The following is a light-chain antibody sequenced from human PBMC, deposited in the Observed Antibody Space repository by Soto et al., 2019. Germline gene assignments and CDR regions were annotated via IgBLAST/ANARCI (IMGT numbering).Light chain of an antibody. CDR3: QQYNNWPPWT. CDR2: GAS. J-gene: IGKJ1*01. CDR1: QSVSSN. V-gene: IGKV3-15*01. Sequence: EIVMTQSPATLSVSPGERATLSCRASQSVSSNLAWYQQKPGQAPRLLIYGASTRATGIPARFXXXXXXXXXXXXXXXXXXEDFAVYYCQQYNNWPPWTFGQGTKVEXK.